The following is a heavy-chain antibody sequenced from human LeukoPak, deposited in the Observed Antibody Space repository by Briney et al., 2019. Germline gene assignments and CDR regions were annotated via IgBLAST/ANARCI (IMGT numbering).Heavy chain of an antibody. CDR2: ISTYNGKT. J-gene: IGHJ5*02. CDR1: GYTFTRYG. V-gene: IGHV1-18*01. D-gene: IGHD1-1*01. CDR3: ARDFSNFSYGTWFDP. Sequence: GASVKVSCKASGYTFTRYGITWVRQAPGQGLEGMGWISTYNGKTNYAQKVQDRVTMTTDTSTSTVYMELRSLRSDDTALYFCARDFSNFSYGTWFDPWGQGTLVTVSS.